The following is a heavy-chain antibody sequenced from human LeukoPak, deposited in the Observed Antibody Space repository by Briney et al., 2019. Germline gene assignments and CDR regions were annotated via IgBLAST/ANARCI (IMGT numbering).Heavy chain of an antibody. CDR1: GGSISRYY. Sequence: SETLSLTCTASGGSISRYYWSWIRQPPGKGLEWIGYIYYSGSTNYNPSLKSRVTISVDTSKNQFSLKLSSVAAADTAVYYCARRGYCTNGVCSYYFDYWGQGTLVTVSS. J-gene: IGHJ4*02. CDR3: ARRGYCTNGVCSYYFDY. V-gene: IGHV4-59*01. CDR2: IYYSGST. D-gene: IGHD2-8*01.